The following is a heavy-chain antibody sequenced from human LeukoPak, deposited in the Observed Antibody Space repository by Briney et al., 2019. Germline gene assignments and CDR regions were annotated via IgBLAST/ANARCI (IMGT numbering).Heavy chain of an antibody. D-gene: IGHD6-13*01. Sequence: GESLKISCKGSGYSFTSYWIGWMRQMPGKGLAWMGIIYPGDSDTRYSPSFQGQVTISADKSISTAYLQWSSLKASDTAMYYCARLVLIAAAGSYYAFDIWGQGTMVTVSS. CDR2: IYPGDSDT. CDR1: GYSFTSYW. V-gene: IGHV5-51*01. CDR3: ARLVLIAAAGSYYAFDI. J-gene: IGHJ3*02.